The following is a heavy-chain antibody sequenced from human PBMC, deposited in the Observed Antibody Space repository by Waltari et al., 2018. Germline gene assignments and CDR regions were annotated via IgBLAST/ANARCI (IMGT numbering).Heavy chain of an antibody. Sequence: EVQLVASGGGLVQPGGSLRPSCAASGFTFSRYALSWVRPAPGKGLEWVSAISGSGGSTYYADSVKGRFTISRDNSKNTLYLQMNSLRAEDTAVYYCAKEEGYYGSGSYQDYWGQGTLVTVSS. CDR3: AKEEGYYGSGSYQDY. CDR2: ISGSGGST. J-gene: IGHJ4*02. CDR1: GFTFSRYA. D-gene: IGHD3-10*01. V-gene: IGHV3-23*04.